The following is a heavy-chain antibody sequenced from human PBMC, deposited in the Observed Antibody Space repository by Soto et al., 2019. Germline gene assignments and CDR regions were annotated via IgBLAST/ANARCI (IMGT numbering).Heavy chain of an antibody. J-gene: IGHJ6*02. CDR3: ARGGDIVVVPAAIAPMRYYYYYGMDV. Sequence: GGSLRLSCAASGFTFSSYGMHWVRQAPGKGLEWVAVIWYDGSNKYYADSVKGRFTISRDNSKNTLYLQMNSLRAEDTAVYYCARGGDIVVVPAAIAPMRYYYYYGMDVWGQGTTVTVSS. D-gene: IGHD2-2*01. V-gene: IGHV3-33*01. CDR2: IWYDGSNK. CDR1: GFTFSSYG.